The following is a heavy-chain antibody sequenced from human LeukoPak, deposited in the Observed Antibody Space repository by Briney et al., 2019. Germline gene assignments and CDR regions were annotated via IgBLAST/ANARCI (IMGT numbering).Heavy chain of an antibody. CDR1: GFTFSTYA. Sequence: GGSLRLSCAAPGFTFSTYAMNWVRQAPGKGLEWVSGITGSGGTTFYADSVKGRFTISRDNSKSTLYLQMNSLRAEDTAIYYCAKEGYPDSSCAFDCWGQGTLVTGSS. D-gene: IGHD3-22*01. CDR2: ITGSGGTT. V-gene: IGHV3-23*01. CDR3: AKEGYPDSSCAFDC. J-gene: IGHJ4*02.